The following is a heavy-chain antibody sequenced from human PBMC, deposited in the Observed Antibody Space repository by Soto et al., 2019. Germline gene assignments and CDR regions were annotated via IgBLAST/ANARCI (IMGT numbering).Heavy chain of an antibody. CDR2: IYYSGST. J-gene: IGHJ4*02. CDR1: GGSISSGGYY. V-gene: IGHV4-31*03. D-gene: IGHD3-22*01. CDR3: AREAYYDISGYYFAD. Sequence: SETLSLTCTVSGGSISSGGYYWSWIRQHPGKGLEWIGYIYYSGSTYYNPSLKSRVTISVDTSKNQFSLKLSSVTAADTAVYYCAREAYYDISGYYFADFGQGHRVTVSS.